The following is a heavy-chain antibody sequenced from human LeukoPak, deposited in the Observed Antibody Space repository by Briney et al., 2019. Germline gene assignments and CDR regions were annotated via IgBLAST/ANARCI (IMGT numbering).Heavy chain of an antibody. CDR1: GFTFSSYA. V-gene: IGHV3-23*01. D-gene: IGHD6-6*01. J-gene: IGHJ4*02. Sequence: GGSLRLSCAASGFTFSSYAMSWVRQAPGRGLEWVSAISGSGGSTYYADSVKGRFTISRDNSKNTLYLQMNSLRAEDTAVYYCAKVELSSVAALYYFDYWGQGTLVTVSS. CDR3: AKVELSSVAALYYFDY. CDR2: ISGSGGST.